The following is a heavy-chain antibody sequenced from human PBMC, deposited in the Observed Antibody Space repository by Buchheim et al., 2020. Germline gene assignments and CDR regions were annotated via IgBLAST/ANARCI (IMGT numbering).Heavy chain of an antibody. CDR1: GFTFSSYG. D-gene: IGHD1-26*01. CDR3: AKEVDDHSGSFLDY. Sequence: QVQLVESGGGVVQPGRSLRLSCAASGFTFSSYGIHWVRQAPGKGLEWVAGLSYDGGNKYYADSVKGRFTISRDNSKNTLYLQMNSLRVEDTAVYYCAKEVDDHSGSFLDYWGQGTL. J-gene: IGHJ4*02. V-gene: IGHV3-30*18. CDR2: LSYDGGNK.